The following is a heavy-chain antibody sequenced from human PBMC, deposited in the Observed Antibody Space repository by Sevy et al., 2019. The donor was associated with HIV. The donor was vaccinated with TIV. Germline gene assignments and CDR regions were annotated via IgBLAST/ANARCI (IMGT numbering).Heavy chain of an antibody. D-gene: IGHD3-10*01. Sequence: GGSLRLSSAASGFTFSSYAMHWVRQAPGKGLEWVAVISYDGSNKYYADSVKGRFTISRDNSKNTLYLQMNSLRAEDTAVYYCARARFGELLSDDAFHIWGQGTMVTVSS. CDR3: ARARFGELLSDDAFHI. CDR2: ISYDGSNK. J-gene: IGHJ3*02. CDR1: GFTFSSYA. V-gene: IGHV3-30-3*01.